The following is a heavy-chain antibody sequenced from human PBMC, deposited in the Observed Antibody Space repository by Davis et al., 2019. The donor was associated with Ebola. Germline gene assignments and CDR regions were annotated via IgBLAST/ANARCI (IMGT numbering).Heavy chain of an antibody. CDR2: ISSNGETT. V-gene: IGHV3-64D*06. J-gene: IGHJ4*02. D-gene: IGHD2-15*01. Sequence: GGSLRLSCAASGFTFADYAMSWVRQAPGKGLESVSRISSNGETTYYAESVKGRFTISRDNSKDTLYLHMRSLTTEDTAVYYCVKDRFTVVVVHGGFDYWGQGTLVTVSS. CDR1: GFTFADYA. CDR3: VKDRFTVVVVHGGFDY.